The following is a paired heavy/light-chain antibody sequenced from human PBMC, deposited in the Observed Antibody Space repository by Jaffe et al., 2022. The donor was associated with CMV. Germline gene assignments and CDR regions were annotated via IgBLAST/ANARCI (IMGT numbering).Heavy chain of an antibody. D-gene: IGHD2-2*01. Sequence: QLQLQESGPRLVKPSETLSLTCTVFGGSISSTSYYWGWIRQPPGKGLEWLANIYYTGSTYYSPSLKSRVTISVDTSKNQFSLKLNSVTAADTALYYCARHRRVVLPAADDYYYIDVWGKGTTVTVSS. CDR2: IYYTGST. CDR1: GGSISSTSYY. V-gene: IGHV4-39*01. CDR3: ARHRRVVLPAADDYYYIDV. J-gene: IGHJ6*03.
Light chain of an antibody. J-gene: IGLJ1*01. V-gene: IGLV3-19*01. Sequence: SSELTQDPAVSVALGQTVRITCRGDSLRSHYATWYQQKPGQAPVLVVHGRNTRPSGIPDRFSGSTSGNTASLTITGSQAEDEADYYCNSRDSSGNYLVFGTGTKVTVL. CDR3: NSRDSSGNYLV. CDR1: SLRSHY. CDR2: GRN.